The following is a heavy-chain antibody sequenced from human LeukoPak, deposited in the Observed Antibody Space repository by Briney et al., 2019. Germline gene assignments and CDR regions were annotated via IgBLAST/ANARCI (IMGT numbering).Heavy chain of an antibody. CDR3: ARDLGLYNWNLGGVGY. Sequence: GGSLRLSCAASGFTFSSYAMHWVRQAPGKGLEWVAVIWYDGSNKYYADSVKGRFTISRENSKNTLYLQMNSLRAEDTAVYYCARDLGLYNWNLGGVGYWGQGTLVTVSS. J-gene: IGHJ4*02. CDR1: GFTFSSYA. V-gene: IGHV3-30*07. D-gene: IGHD1-7*01. CDR2: IWYDGSNK.